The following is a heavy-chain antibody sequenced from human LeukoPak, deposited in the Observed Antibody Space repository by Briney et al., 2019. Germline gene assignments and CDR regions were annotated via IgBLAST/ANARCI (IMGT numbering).Heavy chain of an antibody. CDR1: GFTFSTYS. J-gene: IGHJ4*02. CDR2: ISSSSSYI. D-gene: IGHD6-13*01. V-gene: IGHV3-21*04. Sequence: GGSLRLSCAASGFTFSTYSMNWVRQAPEKGLEWVSSISSSSSYIYYADSVKGRFTISRDNAKNSLYLQMNSLRAEDTAVYYCAKDTSSSWKSRIDYWGQGTLVTVSS. CDR3: AKDTSSSWKSRIDY.